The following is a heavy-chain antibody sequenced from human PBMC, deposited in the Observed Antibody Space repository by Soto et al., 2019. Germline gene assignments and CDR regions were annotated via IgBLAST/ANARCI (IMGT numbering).Heavy chain of an antibody. V-gene: IGHV4-31*03. CDR2: IHSSGNT. D-gene: IGHD1-26*01. J-gene: IGHJ4*02. CDR3: AARGSYFAY. CDR1: GGSISTYGYY. Sequence: SETLSLTCSVSGGSISTYGYYWSWIRQLPGKGLEWIGYIHSSGNTYYNPSLKSRVTISADTSKSQFSLMVTSVTAADTAVYYCAARGSYFAYCGQGALVTVSS.